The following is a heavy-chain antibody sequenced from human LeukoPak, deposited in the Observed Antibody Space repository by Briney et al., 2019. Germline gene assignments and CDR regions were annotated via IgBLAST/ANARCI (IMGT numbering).Heavy chain of an antibody. J-gene: IGHJ4*02. Sequence: SVKVSCKGSGGTSSSYTISWVRQAPGQGLEWMGGIIPILGIANYAQKFQGRVTITADKSTSTAYMELSSLRSEDTAVYYCASGLRFLEWLPVDYWGQGPLVTVSS. V-gene: IGHV1-69*02. CDR1: GGTSSSYT. CDR2: IIPILGIA. CDR3: ASGLRFLEWLPVDY. D-gene: IGHD3-3*01.